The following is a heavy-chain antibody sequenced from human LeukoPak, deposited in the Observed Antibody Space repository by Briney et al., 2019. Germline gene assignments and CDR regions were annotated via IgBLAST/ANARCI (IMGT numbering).Heavy chain of an antibody. CDR2: VNLQGST. D-gene: IGHD3-22*01. CDR3: ARGDVDSSGYENWFDP. CDR1: GGSITNTNY. Sequence: PSGTLSLTCGVSGGSITNTNYWTWVRQPPGKGLEWIGEVNLQGSTNYNPSLMGRVAISVDTSENHISLQLTSVTAADTAVYYCARGDVDSSGYENWFDPWGQGTLVTVSS. J-gene: IGHJ5*02. V-gene: IGHV4-4*02.